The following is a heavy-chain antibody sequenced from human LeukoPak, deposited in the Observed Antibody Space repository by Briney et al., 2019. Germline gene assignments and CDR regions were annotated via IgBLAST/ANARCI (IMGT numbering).Heavy chain of an antibody. V-gene: IGHV4-39*07. Sequence: SETLSLTCTVSAGSISSSSHHWSWIRQSPGKGLEWIGEINQSGSTNYSPSLKSRVTISVDTSKNQFSLKLSSLTAADTAVYYCARGTRGVVISNWGQGTLVTVPS. CDR2: INQSGST. CDR1: AGSISSSSHH. CDR3: ARGTRGVVISN. D-gene: IGHD3-3*01. J-gene: IGHJ4*02.